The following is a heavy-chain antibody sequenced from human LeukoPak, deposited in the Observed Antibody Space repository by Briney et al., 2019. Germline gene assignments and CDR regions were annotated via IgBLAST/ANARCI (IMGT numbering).Heavy chain of an antibody. CDR1: GYTFTSYG. CDR3: GREGSYYDSSGYSVFEY. D-gene: IGHD3-22*01. V-gene: IGHV1-18*01. Sequence: ASVKVSCKASGYTFTSYGISWVRQAPGQGLEWMGWISAYNGNTNYAQKLQGRVTMTTDTSTSTAYMELRSLRADDTAVYYCGREGSYYDSSGYSVFEYWGQGTLVTVSS. CDR2: ISAYNGNT. J-gene: IGHJ4*02.